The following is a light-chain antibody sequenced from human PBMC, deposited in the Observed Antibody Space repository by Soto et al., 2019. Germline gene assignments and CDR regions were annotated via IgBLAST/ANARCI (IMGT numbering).Light chain of an antibody. CDR3: LQHKTYPWT. V-gene: IGKV1-17*03. J-gene: IGKJ1*01. CDR2: ATS. Sequence: DIQMTQSPSAMSASIGDRVTITCRASQGISNFLAWFQQKPGKVPERLIYATSSLQSGVPSRFSGSGSGTESTLTVSSLQPEDSATYYCLQHKTYPWTFGQGTKVDIK. CDR1: QGISNF.